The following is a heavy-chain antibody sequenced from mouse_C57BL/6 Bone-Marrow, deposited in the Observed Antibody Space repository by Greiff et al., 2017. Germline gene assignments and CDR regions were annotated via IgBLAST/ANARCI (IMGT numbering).Heavy chain of an antibody. J-gene: IGHJ3*01. V-gene: IGHV5-9-1*02. D-gene: IGHD2-4*01. Sequence: EVMLVESGEGLVKPGGSLKLSCAASGFTFSSYAMSWVRQTPEERLEWVAYISSGGDYIYYADTVKGRFTISRDNARNTLYLQMSSLKSEDTAMYYCTRAYYDYWFAYWGQGTLVTVSA. CDR2: ISSGGDYI. CDR3: TRAYYDYWFAY. CDR1: GFTFSSYA.